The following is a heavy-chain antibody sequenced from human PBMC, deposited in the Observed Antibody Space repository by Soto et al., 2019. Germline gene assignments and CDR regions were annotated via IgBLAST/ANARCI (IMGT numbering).Heavy chain of an antibody. D-gene: IGHD5-18*01. J-gene: IGHJ4*02. CDR1: GGSVSSGSYY. V-gene: IGHV4-61*01. CDR2: IYYSGST. CDR3: ATSLYSYGPRFAY. Sequence: SETLSLTCTVSGGSVSSGSYYWSWIRQPPGKGLEWIGYIYYSGSTNYNPSLKSRVTISVDTSKNQLSLKLSSVTAADTAVYYCATSLYSYGPRFAYWGQGTLVTVSS.